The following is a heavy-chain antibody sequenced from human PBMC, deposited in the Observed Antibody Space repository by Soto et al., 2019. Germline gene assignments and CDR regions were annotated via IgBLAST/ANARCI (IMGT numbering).Heavy chain of an antibody. CDR2: INPNSGGT. J-gene: IGHJ4*02. Sequence: GASVQVSCKASGYTFTGYYMHWVRQAPGQGLEWMGWINPNSGGTNYAQKFQGWVTMTRDTSISTAYMELSRLRSDDTAVYYCARVDIVVGFDYWGQGTLVTVSS. CDR1: GYTFTGYY. CDR3: ARVDIVVGFDY. V-gene: IGHV1-2*04. D-gene: IGHD2-2*01.